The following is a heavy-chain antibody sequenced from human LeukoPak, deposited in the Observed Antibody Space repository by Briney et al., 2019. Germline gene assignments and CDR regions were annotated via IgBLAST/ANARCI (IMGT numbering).Heavy chain of an antibody. V-gene: IGHV3-7*05. D-gene: IGHD5-18*01. J-gene: IGHJ4*02. CDR1: GFTFSTYW. Sequence: GGCLRLSCAASGFTFSTYWMSWVRQAPGKGLEWVANIKEDGSQKYYVDSVKGRFTISRDNAKNSQYLQMNSLRAEDTAVYYCARLPLTARRHFDYWGQGTLVTVSS. CDR2: IKEDGSQK. CDR3: ARLPLTARRHFDY.